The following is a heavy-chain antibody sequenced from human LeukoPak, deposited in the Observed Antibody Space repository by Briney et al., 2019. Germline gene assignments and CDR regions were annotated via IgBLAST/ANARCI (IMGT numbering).Heavy chain of an antibody. V-gene: IGHV3-74*01. CDR2: IDSGGSWT. J-gene: IGHJ4*02. CDR3: VSFYETY. D-gene: IGHD2/OR15-2a*01. CDR1: GNYW. Sequence: GGSLRLSCAGSGNYWMHWVRQAPGKGLVWVSHIDSGGSWTSYADSVKGRFTISKDNAKNTVYLQMNNLRAEDTAVYYCVSFYETYWGRGTLVTVSS.